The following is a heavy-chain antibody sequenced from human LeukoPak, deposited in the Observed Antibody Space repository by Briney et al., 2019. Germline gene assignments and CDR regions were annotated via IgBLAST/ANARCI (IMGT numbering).Heavy chain of an antibody. CDR1: GFTFRTYA. CDR3: ASISSGYHLMS. J-gene: IGHJ5*02. D-gene: IGHD3-22*01. CDR2: ISTDGSNK. Sequence: GGSLRLSRTVSGFTFRTYAMHWVRQAPGKGLEWVAVISTDGSNKYYADSVKGRFTISRDNSKNTLYLQMNSLRAEDTAVYYCASISSGYHLMSWGQGTLVTVSS. V-gene: IGHV3-30-3*01.